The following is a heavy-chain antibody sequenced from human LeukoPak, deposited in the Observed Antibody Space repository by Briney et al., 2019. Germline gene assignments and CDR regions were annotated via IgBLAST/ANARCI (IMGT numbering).Heavy chain of an antibody. V-gene: IGHV3-23*01. CDR2: ISGSGGST. Sequence: GGSLRLPCAASGFTFSSYAMSWVRQAPGKGLEWVSAISGSGGSTYYADSVKGRFTISRDNSKNTLYLQMNSLRAEDTAVYYCAKGGYSSGWYSDRGGHFDYWGQGTLVTVSS. CDR3: AKGGYSSGWYSDRGGHFDY. CDR1: GFTFSSYA. D-gene: IGHD6-19*01. J-gene: IGHJ4*02.